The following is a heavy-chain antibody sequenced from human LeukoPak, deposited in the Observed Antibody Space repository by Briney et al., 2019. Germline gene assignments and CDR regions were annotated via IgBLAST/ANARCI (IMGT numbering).Heavy chain of an antibody. V-gene: IGHV3-33*01. Sequence: GGSLRLSCAASGFTFSSYGMHWVRQAPGKGLEWVAVIWYDGSKKYYGDSVKGRFTISRDNSKNTLYLQMSSLRAEDTAVYYCARDRQDYGDYFWYFDYWGQGTLVTVSS. CDR2: IWYDGSKK. CDR1: GFTFSSYG. CDR3: ARDRQDYGDYFWYFDY. D-gene: IGHD4-17*01. J-gene: IGHJ4*02.